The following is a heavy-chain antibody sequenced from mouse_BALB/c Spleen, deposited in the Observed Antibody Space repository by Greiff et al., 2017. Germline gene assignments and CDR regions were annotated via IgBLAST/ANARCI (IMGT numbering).Heavy chain of an antibody. CDR3: TREGYGNGYFDV. D-gene: IGHD2-10*02. Sequence: QVQLQQSGAELVKPGASVKLSCKASGYTFTSYYMYWVKQRPGQGLEWIGEINPSNGGTNFNEKFKSKATLTVDKSSSTAYMQLSSLTSEDSAVYYCTREGYGNGYFDVWGAGTTVTVSS. V-gene: IGHV1S81*02. CDR2: INPSNGGT. J-gene: IGHJ1*01. CDR1: GYTFTSYY.